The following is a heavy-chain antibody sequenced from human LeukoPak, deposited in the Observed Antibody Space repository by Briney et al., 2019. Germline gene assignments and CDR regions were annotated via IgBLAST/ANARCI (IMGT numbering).Heavy chain of an antibody. CDR3: AKDSSDYYFDY. Sequence: GSLRLSCVASGFTFRSYGIHWVRQAPGKGLEWLAFIWYDEITKDYADSVKGRFTISRDNSKNTLYVQMNSLRADDTAVYYCAKDSSDYYFDYWGQGTLVTVSS. J-gene: IGHJ4*02. V-gene: IGHV3-30*02. D-gene: IGHD3-22*01. CDR1: GFTFRSYG. CDR2: IWYDEITK.